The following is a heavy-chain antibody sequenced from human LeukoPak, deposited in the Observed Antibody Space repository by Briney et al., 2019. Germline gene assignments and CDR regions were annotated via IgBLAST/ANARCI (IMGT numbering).Heavy chain of an antibody. V-gene: IGHV3-48*01. Sequence: GGSLRLSCAASGSTFSSYSMNWVRQAPGKGLEWVSYISSSSSTIYYADSVEGRFTISRDNAKNSLYLQMNSLRAEDTAVYYCAKGGKWNVTPFDYWGQGTLVTVSS. CDR1: GSTFSSYS. D-gene: IGHD1-1*01. CDR3: AKGGKWNVTPFDY. CDR2: ISSSSSTI. J-gene: IGHJ4*02.